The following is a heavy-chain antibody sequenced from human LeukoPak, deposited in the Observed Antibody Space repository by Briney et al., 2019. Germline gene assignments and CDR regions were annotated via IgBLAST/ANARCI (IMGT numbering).Heavy chain of an antibody. Sequence: GGSLRLSCAASGFIFSNYGVHWVRQAPGKGLEWVAIIWYDGTNKYYADSVTGRFTISRDNSKNTLYLQMNSLRAEDTAVYYCARGVRVSFDIWGQGTMVTVSS. CDR1: GFIFSNYG. J-gene: IGHJ3*02. CDR2: IWYDGTNK. CDR3: ARGVRVSFDI. D-gene: IGHD6-13*01. V-gene: IGHV3-33*01.